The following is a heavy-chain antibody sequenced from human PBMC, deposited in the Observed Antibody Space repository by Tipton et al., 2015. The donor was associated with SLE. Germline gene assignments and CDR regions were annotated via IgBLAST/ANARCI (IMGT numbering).Heavy chain of an antibody. D-gene: IGHD1-20*01. CDR2: INHSGST. CDR3: ARDTNWIDY. CDR1: GGSFSGYY. Sequence: TLSLICAVYGGSFSGYYWSWIRQPPGKGLEWIGEINHSGSTKCNPSLKSRVTISVDTSKNQFSLKLSSVTAADTAVYYCARDTNWIDYWGQGTLVTVSS. J-gene: IGHJ4*02. V-gene: IGHV4-34*01.